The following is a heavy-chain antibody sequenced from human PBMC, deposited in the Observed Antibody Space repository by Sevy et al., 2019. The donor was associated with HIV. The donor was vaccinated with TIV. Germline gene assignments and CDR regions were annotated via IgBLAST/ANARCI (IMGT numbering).Heavy chain of an antibody. J-gene: IGHJ6*02. CDR3: ARDNSYGYGAYYYYGMDV. D-gene: IGHD5-18*01. V-gene: IGHV3-7*01. Sequence: GSLRLSCAASGFTFSSYWMSWVRQAPGKGLEWVANIKQDGSEKYYVDSVKGRFTISRDNAKNSLYLQMNSLRAEDTAVYYCARDNSYGYGAYYYYGMDVWGQGTTVTVSS. CDR1: GFTFSSYW. CDR2: IKQDGSEK.